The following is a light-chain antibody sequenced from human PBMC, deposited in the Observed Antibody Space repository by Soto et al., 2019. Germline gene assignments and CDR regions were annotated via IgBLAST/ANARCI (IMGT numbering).Light chain of an antibody. V-gene: IGLV2-14*01. J-gene: IGLJ1*01. CDR2: EVS. Sequence: QSALTQPASVSGSPGQSITFSCTGTSSDVGGYNYVSWYQQHPGKAPKLMIYEVSNRPSGVSNRFSGSKSGNTASLTISGLQAEDEADYYCSSYTSSSTPVFGTGTKLTVL. CDR3: SSYTSSSTPV. CDR1: SSDVGGYNY.